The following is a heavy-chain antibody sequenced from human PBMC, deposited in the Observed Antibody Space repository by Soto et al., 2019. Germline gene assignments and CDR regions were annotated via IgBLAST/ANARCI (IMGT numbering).Heavy chain of an antibody. CDR3: ARSLGADFDY. Sequence: EVQLVESGGGLVQPGGSLRLSCAASGFTLSNYDMHWVRQATGKGLEWVSAIGTAGDTYYPASVKGRFTISRENAKNSLYLQINSLRAGDTAVYYCARSLGADFDYWGQGTLVTVSS. CDR1: GFTLSNYD. D-gene: IGHD7-27*01. CDR2: IGTAGDT. V-gene: IGHV3-13*04. J-gene: IGHJ4*02.